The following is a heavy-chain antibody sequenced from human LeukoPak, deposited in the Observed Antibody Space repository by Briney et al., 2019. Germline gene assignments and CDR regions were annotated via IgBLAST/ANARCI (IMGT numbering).Heavy chain of an antibody. V-gene: IGHV4-59*01. J-gene: IGHJ4*02. CDR2: IYYSGST. CDR1: GGSISSYY. D-gene: IGHD4-11*01. Sequence: SETLSLTCTVSGGSISSYYWSWIRQPPGKGLEWIGYIYYSGSTNYNPSLKSRVTISVDTSKNQFSLKLSSVTAADTAVYYCARSKYSNYDYWGQGTLVTVSS. CDR3: ARSKYSNYDY.